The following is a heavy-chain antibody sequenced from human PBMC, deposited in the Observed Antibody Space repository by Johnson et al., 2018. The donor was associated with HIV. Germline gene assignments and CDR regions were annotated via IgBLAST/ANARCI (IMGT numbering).Heavy chain of an antibody. Sequence: VQLVESGGGVARPGGSLRLSCEASGFTFDEYDMNWVRHTPGKGLEWVAHISSSGTTKSYADPVKGRFPISRDNTKKSLYLEMNSLRVDDTAIYYCTRESTPWGADYVGYGLDVWGQGTMVAVSS. CDR3: TRESTPWGADYVGYGLDV. J-gene: IGHJ3*01. V-gene: IGHV3-48*03. CDR2: ISSSGTTK. CDR1: GFTFDEYD. D-gene: IGHD5-18*01.